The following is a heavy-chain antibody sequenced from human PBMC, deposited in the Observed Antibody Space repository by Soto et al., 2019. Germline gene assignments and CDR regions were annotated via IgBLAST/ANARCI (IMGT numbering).Heavy chain of an antibody. Sequence: QITLKESGPTLVKPTQTLTLTCTFSGFSLSTSEVGVGWISQPPGKALQWLALIYLDDDKRYSPSLKSRLTITKDTSKNQGVLTMTNMDPVDTATYYCAHAPGIAVTTNWFDPWGQGILVTVSS. V-gene: IGHV2-5*02. CDR3: AHAPGIAVTTNWFDP. CDR1: GFSLSTSEVG. D-gene: IGHD6-19*01. CDR2: IYLDDDK. J-gene: IGHJ5*02.